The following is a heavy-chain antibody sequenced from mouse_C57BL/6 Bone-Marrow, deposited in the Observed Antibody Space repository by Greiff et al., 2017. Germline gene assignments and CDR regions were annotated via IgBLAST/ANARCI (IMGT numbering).Heavy chain of an antibody. V-gene: IGHV1-64*01. Sequence: QVQLQPSGAELVKPGASVKLSCKASGYTFTSYWMHWVKQRPGQGLEWIGMIHPNRGSTNYNEKFKSKATLTVDKSSSTAYMQLRSLTSEDSAVYYCAKRARWLRGFAYWGQGTLVTVSA. CDR2: IHPNRGST. CDR1: GYTFTSYW. D-gene: IGHD2-2*01. CDR3: AKRARWLRGFAY. J-gene: IGHJ3*01.